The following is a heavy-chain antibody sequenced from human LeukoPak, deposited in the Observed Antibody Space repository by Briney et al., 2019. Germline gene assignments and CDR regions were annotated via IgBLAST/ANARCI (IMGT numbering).Heavy chain of an antibody. Sequence: PGGSLRLSCAASGFTFSSYSMNWVHQAPGKGLQWVSSISSSSSYIYYADSVKGRFTISRDNAKNSLYLQMNSLRAEDTAVYYCSDTYYDILTGLGPPGYWGQGTLVTVSS. CDR3: SDTYYDILTGLGPPGY. CDR1: GFTFSSYS. D-gene: IGHD3-9*01. CDR2: ISSSSSYI. J-gene: IGHJ4*02. V-gene: IGHV3-21*01.